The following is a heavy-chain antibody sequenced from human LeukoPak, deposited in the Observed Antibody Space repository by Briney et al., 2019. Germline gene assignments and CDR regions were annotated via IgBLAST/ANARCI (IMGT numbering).Heavy chain of an antibody. Sequence: TGGSLRLSCAASSFTFSNYGMYWVRQAPGKGLEWVAVLGHDGNYIYYGDSVKGRFTISRDNSKNTLYLQMNSLRAEDTAVYFCARGYGAFDYWGQGTLVTVSS. J-gene: IGHJ4*02. CDR2: LGHDGNYI. CDR1: SFTFSNYG. V-gene: IGHV3-33*01. D-gene: IGHD5-18*01. CDR3: ARGYGAFDY.